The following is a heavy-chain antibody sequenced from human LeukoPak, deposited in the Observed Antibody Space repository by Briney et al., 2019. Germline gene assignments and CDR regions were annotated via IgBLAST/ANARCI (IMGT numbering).Heavy chain of an antibody. J-gene: IGHJ4*02. CDR3: AKDIVAMVRGVFDY. CDR2: ISWNSGSI. CDR1: GFTFDDYA. V-gene: IGHV3-9*01. D-gene: IGHD3-10*01. Sequence: GGSLRLSCAASGFTFDDYAMHWVRQAPGKGLEWVSGISWNSGSIGYADSVKGRFTISRDNAKNSLYLQMNSLRAEDTAFYYCAKDIVAMVRGVFDYWGQGTLVTVSS.